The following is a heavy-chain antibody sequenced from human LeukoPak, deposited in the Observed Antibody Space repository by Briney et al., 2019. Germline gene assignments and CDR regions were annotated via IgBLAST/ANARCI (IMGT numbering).Heavy chain of an antibody. V-gene: IGHV3-30-3*01. CDR2: ISYDGSNK. CDR3: ARDLHSSSWYSPFDY. CDR1: GFTLSSYS. J-gene: IGHJ4*02. Sequence: GGSLRLSCVGSGFTLSSYSMNWVRQAPGKGLEWVAVISYDGSNKYYPDSVKGRFTISRDNSKNTLYLQMNSLRAEDTAIYYCARDLHSSSWYSPFDYWGQGTLVTVSS. D-gene: IGHD6-13*01.